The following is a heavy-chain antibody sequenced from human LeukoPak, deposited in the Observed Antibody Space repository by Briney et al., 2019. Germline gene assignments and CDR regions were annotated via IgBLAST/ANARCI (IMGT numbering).Heavy chain of an antibody. CDR1: AFTFRDYW. D-gene: IGHD1-1*01. Sequence: GGSLKLSCAASAFTFRDYWIHWVRQAPGKGLVWVSCINNDGSGTTYADSVKGRFTVSRDNAKNTVSLQMSSLRVEDTAVYYCVRGGWNHAMDVWGRGTTFTVSS. CDR3: VRGGWNHAMDV. V-gene: IGHV3-74*01. CDR2: INNDGSGT. J-gene: IGHJ6*02.